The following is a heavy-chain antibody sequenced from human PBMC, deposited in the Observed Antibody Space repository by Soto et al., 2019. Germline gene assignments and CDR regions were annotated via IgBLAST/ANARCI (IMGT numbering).Heavy chain of an antibody. CDR1: GGTFSSYA. J-gene: IGHJ4*02. D-gene: IGHD1-26*01. CDR3: ARVGDSGSYLDYFDY. V-gene: IGHV1-69*06. CDR2: IIPIFGTA. Sequence: QVQLVQSGAEVKKPGSSVKVSCKASGGTFSSYAISWVRQAPGQGLEWMGGIIPIFGTANYAQKFQDRVTITADKSTSTAYMELSSLRSEDTAVYYCARVGDSGSYLDYFDYWGQGTLVTVSS.